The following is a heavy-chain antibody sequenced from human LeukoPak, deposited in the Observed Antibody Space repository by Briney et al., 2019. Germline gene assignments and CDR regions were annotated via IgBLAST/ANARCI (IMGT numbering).Heavy chain of an antibody. CDR2: IKQDGNEK. J-gene: IGHJ4*02. D-gene: IGHD3-3*02. CDR1: GFTFSSYW. V-gene: IGHV3-7*01. CDR3: ARDGAFRIYDY. Sequence: QPGGSLRLSCAASGFTFSSYWMTWVRQAPGKGLEWVDSIKQDGNEKYYVDSVKGRFTISRDNARNSLYLQMSSLRADDTAVYYCARDGAFRIYDYWGQGTLVTVSS.